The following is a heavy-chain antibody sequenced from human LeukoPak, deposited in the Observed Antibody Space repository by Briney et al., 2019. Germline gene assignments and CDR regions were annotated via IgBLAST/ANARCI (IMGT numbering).Heavy chain of an antibody. CDR2: ISYDGSNK. CDR1: GFTFSSYA. J-gene: IGHJ6*02. V-gene: IGHV3-30-3*01. Sequence: GRSLRLSCAASGFTFSSYAMHWVRQAPGKGLERVAVISYDGSNKYYADSVKGRFTISRDNSKNTLYLQMNSLRAEDTAVYSCARGDSSGYYPHYYGMVVWGHGTTVTVSS. CDR3: ARGDSSGYYPHYYGMVV. D-gene: IGHD3-22*01.